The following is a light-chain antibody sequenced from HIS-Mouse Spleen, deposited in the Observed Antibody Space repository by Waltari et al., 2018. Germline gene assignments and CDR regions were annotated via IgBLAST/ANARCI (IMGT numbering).Light chain of an antibody. CDR2: EVS. J-gene: IGLJ1*01. Sequence: QSALTQPPSASGSPGQSVTISCTGTSRDVGGYNYVSWYQQHPGKGPKLMIYEVSKRPSGVPDRFSGSKSGNTASLTVSGLQAEDEADYYCSSYAGSNNYVFGTGTKVTVL. CDR1: SRDVGGYNY. CDR3: SSYAGSNNYV. V-gene: IGLV2-8*01.